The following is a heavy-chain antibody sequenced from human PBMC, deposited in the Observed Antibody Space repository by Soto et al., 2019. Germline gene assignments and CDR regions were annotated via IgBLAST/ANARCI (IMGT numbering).Heavy chain of an antibody. CDR2: IGSKGETYAT. J-gene: IGHJ4*02. D-gene: IGHD1-1*01. CDR1: GFTFGASA. CDR3: VKGVPGDQFDY. Sequence: GGSLRLSCAASGFTFGASALQWVRQASGKGLEWLGRIGSKGETYATAYAASVKGRFTISRDDSKNTAYLQMNSLRAEDTAVHYCVKGVPGDQFDYWGQGTLVTVSS. V-gene: IGHV3-73*01.